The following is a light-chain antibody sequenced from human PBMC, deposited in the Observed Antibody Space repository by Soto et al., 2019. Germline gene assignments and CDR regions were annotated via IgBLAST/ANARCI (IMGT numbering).Light chain of an antibody. CDR1: QGMNTY. V-gene: IGKV1-9*01. Sequence: DIQLTQSPSFLSASVGDRVTISCRASQGMNTYVAWYQQKPGKAPKLLIYGASTLHTGVPSRFRGSESGAEFTLTIRSLQPADFATYYCQQLHSYPITFGQGTRLEIK. CDR3: QQLHSYPIT. J-gene: IGKJ5*01. CDR2: GAS.